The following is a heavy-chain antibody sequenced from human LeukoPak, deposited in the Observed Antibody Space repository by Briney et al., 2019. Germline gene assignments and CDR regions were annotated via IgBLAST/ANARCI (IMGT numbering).Heavy chain of an antibody. CDR3: TTDRIVVVPAAPYYYYMDV. D-gene: IGHD2-2*01. J-gene: IGHJ6*03. CDR2: IKSKTDGGTT. V-gene: IGHV3-15*01. CDR1: GFTFSNAW. Sequence: PGGSLRLSCAASGFTFSNAWMSWVRQAPGKGLEWVGRIKSKTDGGTTDYAAPVKGRFTISRDDSKNTLYLQMNSPKTEDTAVYYCTTDRIVVVPAAPYYYYMDVWGKGTTVAVSS.